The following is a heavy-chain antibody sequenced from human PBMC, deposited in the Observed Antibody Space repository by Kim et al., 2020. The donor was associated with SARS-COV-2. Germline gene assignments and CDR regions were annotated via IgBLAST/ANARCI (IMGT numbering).Heavy chain of an antibody. D-gene: IGHD6-13*01. V-gene: IGHV3-7*01. J-gene: IGHJ4*02. CDR2: IKRDGSEK. Sequence: GGSLRLSCAASGFTFSNYWMSWVHQAPGKGLEWVANIKRDGSEKYYVDSVRGRFTISRDNAKNLLFLQMNSLRGEDTAVYYCTSWGAGNYWGPGTLVTVSS. CDR3: TSWGAGNY. CDR1: GFTFSNYW.